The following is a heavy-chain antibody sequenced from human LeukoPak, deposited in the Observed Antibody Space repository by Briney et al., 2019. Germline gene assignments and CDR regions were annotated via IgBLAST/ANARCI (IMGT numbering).Heavy chain of an antibody. CDR3: ARGSILVPANDY. CDR1: GYTFTGYY. CDR2: INPNSGGT. V-gene: IGHV1-2*02. Sequence: ASVKVSCKASGYTFTGYYVHWVRQAPGQGLEWMGWINPNSGGTNYAQKFQGRVTMTRDTSISTAYMELSRLRSDDTAVYYCARGSILVPANDYWGQGTLVTVSS. J-gene: IGHJ4*02. D-gene: IGHD2-2*01.